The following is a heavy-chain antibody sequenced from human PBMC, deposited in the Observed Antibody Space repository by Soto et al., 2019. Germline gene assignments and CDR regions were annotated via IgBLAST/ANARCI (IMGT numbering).Heavy chain of an antibody. CDR2: ISGSGSNT. V-gene: IGHV3-23*01. CDR1: GFTFSSYA. Sequence: GSLRLSCAASGFTFSSYAMTWVRQAPGKGLEWVSAISGSGSNTYYADSVKGRFTISRDNSKKTVYLQMNSLRAEDTAIYYCAKDPAAVAGGAFDYWGQGTLVTVSS. D-gene: IGHD6-19*01. CDR3: AKDPAAVAGGAFDY. J-gene: IGHJ4*02.